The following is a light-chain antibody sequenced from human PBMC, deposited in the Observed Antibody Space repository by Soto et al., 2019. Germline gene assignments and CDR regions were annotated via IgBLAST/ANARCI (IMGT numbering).Light chain of an antibody. CDR1: SSDVGSYNL. V-gene: IGLV2-23*01. Sequence: QSVLTQPASVSGSPGQSITISCIGTSSDVGSYNLVSWYQQHPGKAPKLMIYEDSKRPSGVSNRFSGSKSGYTASLTISGLQAEDEADYYCCSYAGSSTPVVFGGGTKLTVL. J-gene: IGLJ2*01. CDR2: EDS. CDR3: CSYAGSSTPVV.